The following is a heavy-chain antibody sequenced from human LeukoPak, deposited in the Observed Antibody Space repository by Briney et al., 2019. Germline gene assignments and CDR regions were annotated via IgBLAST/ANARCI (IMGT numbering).Heavy chain of an antibody. CDR3: VTEVSGSFPT. V-gene: IGHV3-21*03. J-gene: IGHJ4*02. CDR1: GFTFSGYD. D-gene: IGHD1-26*01. CDR2: ISGSSSYI. Sequence: PGGSLRLSCAASGFTFSGYDMNWVRQAPGKGLEGGSSISGSSSYIYYADSMKGRFTISRDNAKNSLYLQMNSLKNEDTAVYYCVTEVSGSFPTWGQGTLVTVSS.